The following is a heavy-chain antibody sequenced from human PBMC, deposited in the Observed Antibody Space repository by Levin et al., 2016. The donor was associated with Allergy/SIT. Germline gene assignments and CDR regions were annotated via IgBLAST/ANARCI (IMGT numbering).Heavy chain of an antibody. V-gene: IGHV1-8*01. D-gene: IGHD2-15*01. Sequence: WVRQAPGQGLEWMGWMNPNSGNTGYAQKFQGRVTMTRNTSISTAYMELSSLRSEDTAVYYCASRIAATFFFADYYYYYGMDVWGQGTTVTVSS. J-gene: IGHJ6*02. CDR2: MNPNSGNT. CDR3: ASRIAATFFFADYYYYYGMDV.